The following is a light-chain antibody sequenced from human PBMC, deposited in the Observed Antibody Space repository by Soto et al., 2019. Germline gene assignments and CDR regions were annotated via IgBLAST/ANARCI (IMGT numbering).Light chain of an antibody. CDR1: QSVNSD. J-gene: IGKJ4*01. Sequence: EIVMTQSPATLSVSPGERATLSCRASQSVNSDLAWYQQKPGQAPRLLIHDASTRATGIPVRFSGSGSGTEFTLTICSLQSEDFAIYYCQQYNNWPLGFGGGTKVDIK. CDR2: DAS. V-gene: IGKV3-15*01. CDR3: QQYNNWPLG.